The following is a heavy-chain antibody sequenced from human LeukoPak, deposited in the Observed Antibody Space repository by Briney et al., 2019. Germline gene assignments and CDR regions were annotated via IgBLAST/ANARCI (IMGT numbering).Heavy chain of an antibody. V-gene: IGHV1-46*01. Sequence: ASVKVSCKASGYTFTSYYIHWVRQGPGQGLEWMGIINPSGGSTNYAQKFQGRVTMTRDTSTSTVYMELSSLRSEDTAVYYCARGPRITLVRGGQWYYYMDVWGKGTTVTISS. CDR3: ARGPRITLVRGGQWYYYMDV. CDR2: INPSGGST. J-gene: IGHJ6*03. CDR1: GYTFTSYY. D-gene: IGHD3-10*01.